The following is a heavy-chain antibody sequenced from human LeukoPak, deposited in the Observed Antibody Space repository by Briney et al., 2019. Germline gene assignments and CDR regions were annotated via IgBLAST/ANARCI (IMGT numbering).Heavy chain of an antibody. CDR3: TRDRYSQGPPYYFES. CDR2: IYSSGST. D-gene: IGHD5-18*01. J-gene: IGHJ4*02. V-gene: IGHV4-4*07. CDR1: GGPMSRHY. Sequence: PSETLSLTCTVSGGPMSRHYWSWIRQPAGKGLGWIGRIYSSGSTFYNNSLKSRVTMSVDTSKNQFSLKLVSVTAADTAVYYCTRDRYSQGPPYYFESWGQGTLVTVSS.